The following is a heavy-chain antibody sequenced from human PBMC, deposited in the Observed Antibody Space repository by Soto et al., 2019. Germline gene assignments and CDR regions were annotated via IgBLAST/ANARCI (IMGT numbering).Heavy chain of an antibody. J-gene: IGHJ6*02. V-gene: IGHV4-4*02. CDR1: WGSITSYTW. CDR2: MSHSGVT. CDR3: AKCKEAMDV. Sequence: QVQLQESGPRLVKPSGTLSLPCAVSWGSITSYTWWTWVRQSPGKGLEWIGEMSHSGVTSYNPSLGRRATMSVDKSRNQFSLRLHSVGAADTAVYYCAKCKEAMDVWGQGTAVIVSS.